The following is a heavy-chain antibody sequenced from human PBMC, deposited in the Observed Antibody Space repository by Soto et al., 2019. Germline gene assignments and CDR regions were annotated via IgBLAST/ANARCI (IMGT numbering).Heavy chain of an antibody. Sequence: QVQLQESGPGLVQPSGTLSLTCAVSGGSISDHNWWSWVRQPPGKGLEWIAEIHHGGRTNYKAFLKSRLTMSIDKSQNHFSLRLTSVTAADTAVYFCARDGTDGYNLVFGGQGTLVTVSS. CDR2: IHHGGRT. CDR3: ARDGTDGYNLVF. D-gene: IGHD5-12*01. CDR1: GGSISDHNW. J-gene: IGHJ4*02. V-gene: IGHV4-4*02.